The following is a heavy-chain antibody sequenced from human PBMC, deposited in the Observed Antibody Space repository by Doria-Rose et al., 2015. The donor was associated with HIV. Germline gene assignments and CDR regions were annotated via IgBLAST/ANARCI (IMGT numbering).Heavy chain of an antibody. CDR3: VGIFGVVNMGPFDY. CDR1: GFTFSSYA. J-gene: IGHJ4*02. D-gene: IGHD3-3*01. Sequence: EVQLLESGGGLVQPGGSLRLSCAASGFTFSSYAMSWVRQPPGKGLEWVSSISGSGDRRYYADSVKGRFTISRDNSKNTLYLQMKSLRAEDTAIYYCVGIFGVVNMGPFDYWGQGTLVTVSS. CDR2: ISGSGDRR. V-gene: IGHV3-23*01.